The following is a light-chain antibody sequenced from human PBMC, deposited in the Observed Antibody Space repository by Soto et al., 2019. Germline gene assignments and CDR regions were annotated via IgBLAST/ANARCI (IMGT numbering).Light chain of an antibody. J-gene: IGKJ1*01. CDR3: QQYNSYST. CDR1: QNIYTW. CDR2: KAS. V-gene: IGKV1-5*03. Sequence: DIQMTQSPSTLSGSVVDRVTITCRASQNIYTWLAWYQQKPGIAPKLLIHKASTLESGVPSRFSGSGSGTEFTLTISSLQPDDFATYYCQQYNSYSTFGQGTKVDIK.